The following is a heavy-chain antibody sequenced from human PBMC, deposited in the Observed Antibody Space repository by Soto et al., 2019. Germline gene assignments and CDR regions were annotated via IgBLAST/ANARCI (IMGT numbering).Heavy chain of an antibody. CDR3: AREPVRAAAGTSWFDP. CDR1: GGSFSGYY. Sequence: QVQLQQWGAGLLKPSETLSLTCAVYGGSFSGYYWSWIRQPPGKGLEWIGEINHSGSTNYNPSLKSRVTISVDTSKNQFSLKLSSVTAADTAVYYCAREPVRAAAGTSWFDPWGQGTLVTVSS. CDR2: INHSGST. J-gene: IGHJ5*02. V-gene: IGHV4-34*01. D-gene: IGHD6-13*01.